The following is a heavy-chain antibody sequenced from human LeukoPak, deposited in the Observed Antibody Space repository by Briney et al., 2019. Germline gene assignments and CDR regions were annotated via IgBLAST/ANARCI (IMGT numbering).Heavy chain of an antibody. CDR1: GFTFSTYP. J-gene: IGHJ3*02. CDR2: ITNNGDST. Sequence: GGSLRLSCAASGFTFSTYPMHWVRQAPGKGLEYVSAITNNGDSTYHANSVKGRFTISRDNSKNTLYLQMGSLRAEDTAAYYCARDNRRSGGSGSWAAFDIWGQGTMVTVSS. D-gene: IGHD3-10*01. V-gene: IGHV3-64*01. CDR3: ARDNRRSGGSGSWAAFDI.